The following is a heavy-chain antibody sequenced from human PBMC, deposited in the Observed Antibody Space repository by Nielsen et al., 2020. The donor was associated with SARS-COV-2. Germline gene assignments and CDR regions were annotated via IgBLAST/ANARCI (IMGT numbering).Heavy chain of an antibody. V-gene: IGHV4-59*08. D-gene: IGHD3-22*01. Sequence: SETLSLTCTVSGGSISSYYWSWIRQPPGKGLEWIGYIYYSGSTNYNPSLKSRVTISVDTSKNQFSLKLSSVTAADTAVYYCARSAVTMIVVVTAFDIWGQGTMVTVSS. CDR2: IYYSGST. J-gene: IGHJ3*02. CDR3: ARSAVTMIVVVTAFDI. CDR1: GGSISSYY.